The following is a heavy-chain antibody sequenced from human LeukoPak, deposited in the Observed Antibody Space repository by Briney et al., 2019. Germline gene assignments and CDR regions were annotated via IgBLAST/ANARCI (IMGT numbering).Heavy chain of an antibody. D-gene: IGHD5-12*01. CDR2: IYYSGST. Sequence: PSETLSLTCTVSGGSISSYSWSWIRQPPGKGLEWIGYIYYSGSTNYNPSLKSRVTISVDTSKNQFSLKLRSVTAADTAVYYCARQRGSTYYDMDVWGKGTTVTVSS. V-gene: IGHV4-59*01. J-gene: IGHJ6*03. CDR3: ARQRGSTYYDMDV. CDR1: GGSISSYS.